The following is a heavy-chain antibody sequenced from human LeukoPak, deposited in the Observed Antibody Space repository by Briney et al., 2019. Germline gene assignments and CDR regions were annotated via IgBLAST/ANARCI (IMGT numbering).Heavy chain of an antibody. D-gene: IGHD5-18*01. Sequence: GGSLRLSCAASGFTVSSSYMSWVRQAPGKGPEWVSLIYSGGSTYYAASVKGRFTISRDNSKNTLYLQMNSLRPEDTAVYYCAKGYNYAYEYWGQGTLVTVSS. CDR3: AKGYNYAYEY. J-gene: IGHJ4*02. CDR2: IYSGGST. V-gene: IGHV3-53*01. CDR1: GFTVSSSY.